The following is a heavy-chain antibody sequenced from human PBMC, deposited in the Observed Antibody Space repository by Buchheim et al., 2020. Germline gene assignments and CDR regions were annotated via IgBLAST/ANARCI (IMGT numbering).Heavy chain of an antibody. CDR1: GFTVSSNY. V-gene: IGHV3-66*01. J-gene: IGHJ6*02. CDR3: ARLYDFYYYGMDV. D-gene: IGHD3-3*01. Sequence: EVLLVESGGGLVQPGGSLRLSCAASGFTVSSNYMSWVRQAPGKGLEWVSVIYSGGSTYYADSVKGRFTISRDNSKNTLYLQMNSLRAEDTAVYYCARLYDFYYYGMDVWGQGTT. CDR2: IYSGGST.